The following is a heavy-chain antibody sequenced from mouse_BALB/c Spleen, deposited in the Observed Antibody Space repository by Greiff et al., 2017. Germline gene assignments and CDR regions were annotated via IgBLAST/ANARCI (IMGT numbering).Heavy chain of an antibody. CDR3: VRQYDGYYVDAMDY. CDR1: GFTFNTYA. D-gene: IGHD2-3*01. Sequence: EVKVEESGGGLVQPKGSLKLSCAASGFTFNTYAMNWVRQAPGKGLEWVARIRSKSNNYATYYADSVKDRFTISRDDSQSMLYLQMNNLKTEDTAMYYCVRQYDGYYVDAMDYWGQGTSVTVSS. V-gene: IGHV10-1*02. J-gene: IGHJ4*01. CDR2: IRSKSNNYAT.